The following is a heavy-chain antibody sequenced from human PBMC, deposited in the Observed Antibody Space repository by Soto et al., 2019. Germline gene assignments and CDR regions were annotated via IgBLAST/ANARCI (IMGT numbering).Heavy chain of an antibody. Sequence: SVKVSCKSSGYTFTSYGGSWVLQAPGQGREGLGGVSVYTGNREQAQKVEDRGTRTTEACTGAAALQLGNLRCDDTARYCLARDRCTSDRCYKHHFDVWGQGTTVTVSS. D-gene: IGHD2-2*01. V-gene: IGHV1-18*04. CDR1: GYTFTSYG. CDR3: ARDRCTSDRCYKHHFDV. CDR2: VSVYTGNR. J-gene: IGHJ6*02.